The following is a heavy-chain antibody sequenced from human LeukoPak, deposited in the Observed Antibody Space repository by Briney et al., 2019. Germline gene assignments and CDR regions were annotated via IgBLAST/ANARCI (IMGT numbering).Heavy chain of an antibody. J-gene: IGHJ4*02. Sequence: PGGSLRLSCAASGFTFSFYEMNWVRQAPGKGLEWVSYISSSGSTIYYADSVKGRFTISRDNAKNSLYLQMNSLRAEDTAVYYCARDPQYDYVWGSYRLSFDYWGQGTLVTVSS. CDR3: ARDPQYDYVWGSYRLSFDY. CDR2: ISSSGSTI. CDR1: GFTFSFYE. D-gene: IGHD3-16*02. V-gene: IGHV3-48*03.